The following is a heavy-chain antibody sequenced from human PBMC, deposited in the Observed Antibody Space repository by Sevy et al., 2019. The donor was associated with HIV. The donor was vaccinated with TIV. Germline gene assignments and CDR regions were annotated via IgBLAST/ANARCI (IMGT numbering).Heavy chain of an antibody. J-gene: IGHJ4*02. Sequence: SESLSLTCTVSGGSISSGGYYWSWIRQHPGKGLEWIGYIYYSGSTYYNPSLKSRVTISVDTSKNQFSLKLSSVTAADTAVYYCARGLQDNSGFNPRKYYFDYWGQGTLVTVSS. D-gene: IGHD3-22*01. CDR1: GGSISSGGYY. CDR3: ARGLQDNSGFNPRKYYFDY. CDR2: IYYSGST. V-gene: IGHV4-31*03.